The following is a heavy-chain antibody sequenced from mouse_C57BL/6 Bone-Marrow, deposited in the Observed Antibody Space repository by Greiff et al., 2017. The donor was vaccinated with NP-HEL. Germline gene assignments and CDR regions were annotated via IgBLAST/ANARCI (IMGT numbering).Heavy chain of an antibody. J-gene: IGHJ1*03. CDR3: ARPFDV. Sequence: EVQLQQSGPGLVKPSQSLSLTCSVTGYSITSGYYWNWIRQFPGNKLEWMGYISYDGSNNYNPSLKNRISITRDTSKNQFFLKLNSVTTEDTATYYCARPFDVWGTGTTVTVSS. CDR2: ISYDGSN. CDR1: GYSITSGYY. V-gene: IGHV3-6*01.